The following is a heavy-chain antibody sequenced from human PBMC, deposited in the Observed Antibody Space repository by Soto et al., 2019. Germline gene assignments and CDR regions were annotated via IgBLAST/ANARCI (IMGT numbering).Heavy chain of an antibody. Sequence: QVQLQESGPGLVWPSGTLSLTCAVSGDSIIGTGWWSWVRQSPGKGLDWIGEVYHSGATNYNPSLKSRVTISVDTSRNQFSLNLGSVTAADTAVYYCVRNGYYSLDVWGQGTTVTVSS. CDR1: GDSIIGTGW. J-gene: IGHJ6*02. CDR2: VYHSGAT. CDR3: VRNGYYSLDV. V-gene: IGHV4-4*02. D-gene: IGHD3-22*01.